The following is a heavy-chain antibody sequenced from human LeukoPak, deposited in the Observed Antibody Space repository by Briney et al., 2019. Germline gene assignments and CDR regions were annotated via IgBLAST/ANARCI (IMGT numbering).Heavy chain of an antibody. V-gene: IGHV3-7*03. CDR1: GFMFSSNW. CDR2: IKEDGTET. D-gene: IGHD5-24*01. J-gene: IGHJ4*02. Sequence: PGGSLRLSCAASGFMFSSNWMSWVRLAPGKGREWVANIKEDGTETYYMDSVKGRFTISRDNAKNSLYLQMNSLRVEDTAVYYCAKEGRSLQTYWGQGTLVTVSS. CDR3: AKEGRSLQTY.